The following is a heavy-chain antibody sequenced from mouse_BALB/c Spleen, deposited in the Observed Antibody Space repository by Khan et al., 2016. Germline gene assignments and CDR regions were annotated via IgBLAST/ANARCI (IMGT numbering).Heavy chain of an antibody. CDR2: IDPANGNT. Sequence: VQLQQSGAELVKPGASVKLSCTASGFNIKDTYMHWVKQRPEQGLEWIGRIDPANGNTQYDPKFQGKATITADTSSNTAYLQISRLTSEDTAVYYCARSPYDYDVGFAYWGQGTLFTGSA. CDR3: ARSPYDYDVGFAY. V-gene: IGHV14-3*02. J-gene: IGHJ3*01. CDR1: GFNIKDTY. D-gene: IGHD2-4*01.